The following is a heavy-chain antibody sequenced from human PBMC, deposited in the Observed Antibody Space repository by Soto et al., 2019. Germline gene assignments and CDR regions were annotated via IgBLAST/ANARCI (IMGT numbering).Heavy chain of an antibody. Sequence: ASVKVSCKASGYTFTSYAMHWVRQAPGQRLEWMGWFNAGNGNTKYSQKFQGRVTITRDTSASSAYMELSSLRSEDTAVYYCARDLLSPTYYYDSSGYNYFDYWGQGTLVTVSS. V-gene: IGHV1-3*01. CDR1: GYTFTSYA. J-gene: IGHJ4*02. D-gene: IGHD3-22*01. CDR2: FNAGNGNT. CDR3: ARDLLSPTYYYDSSGYNYFDY.